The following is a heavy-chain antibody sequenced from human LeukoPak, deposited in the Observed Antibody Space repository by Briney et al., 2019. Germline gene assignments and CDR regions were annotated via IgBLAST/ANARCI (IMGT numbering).Heavy chain of an antibody. CDR1: GFTFSSYG. CDR2: IRYDGSNK. J-gene: IGHJ4*02. Sequence: PGGSLRLSCAASGFTFSSYGMHWVRQAPGKGLEWVAFIRYDGSNKYYADSVKGRFTISRDNSKNTLYLQMNSLRAEDTAVYYCAKGQRSGSYTEGVYYFDYWGQGTLVTVSS. CDR3: AKGQRSGSYTEGVYYFDY. D-gene: IGHD1-26*01. V-gene: IGHV3-30*02.